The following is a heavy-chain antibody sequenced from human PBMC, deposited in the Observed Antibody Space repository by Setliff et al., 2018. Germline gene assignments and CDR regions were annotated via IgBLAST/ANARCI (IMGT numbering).Heavy chain of an antibody. V-gene: IGHV1-3*01. Sequence: ASVKVSCKASGYTFSSYGVHWVRQAPGQRLEWMGCINAANGNTKYSQKFQGRVTITRDTSASTVYMELSSLRYEDTAVFYCASADVVVAPWGQGTLVTVPQ. CDR2: INAANGNT. D-gene: IGHD2-21*01. J-gene: IGHJ4*02. CDR1: GYTFSSYG. CDR3: ASADVVVAP.